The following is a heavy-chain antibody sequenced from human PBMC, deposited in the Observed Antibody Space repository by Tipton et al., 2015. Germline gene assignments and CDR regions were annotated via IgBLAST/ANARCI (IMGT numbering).Heavy chain of an antibody. V-gene: IGHV4-4*02. D-gene: IGHD2-15*01. CDR1: AGSISSSFW. J-gene: IGHJ4*02. CDR3: TTTQGY. CDR2: IYHSGST. Sequence: SLRLSCTVSAGSISSSFWWSWVRQPPGKGLEWIAEIYHSGSTNYNPSLKSRVTISVDKSKNQFSLKLSSVTAADTAVYYCTTTQGYWGQGTLVTVSS.